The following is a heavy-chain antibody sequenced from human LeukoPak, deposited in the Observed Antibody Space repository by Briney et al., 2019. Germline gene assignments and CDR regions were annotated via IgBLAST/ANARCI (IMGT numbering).Heavy chain of an antibody. D-gene: IGHD3-16*01. Sequence: AGGSLRLSCAASGFTFSSYAMSWVRQAPGKGLEWVANIKQDGSEKYYVDSVKGRFTISRDNAKNSLYLQMNSLRAEDTAVYYCAREIDHLGYFDYWGQGTLVTVSS. CDR3: AREIDHLGYFDY. J-gene: IGHJ4*02. V-gene: IGHV3-7*01. CDR1: GFTFSSYA. CDR2: IKQDGSEK.